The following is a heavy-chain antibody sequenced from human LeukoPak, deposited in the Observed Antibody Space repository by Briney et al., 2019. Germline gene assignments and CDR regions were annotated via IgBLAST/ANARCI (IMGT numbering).Heavy chain of an antibody. V-gene: IGHV5-51*01. Sequence: GESLQISCQGSEYIFTTHWIGWVRQMPGKGLDWMGIIFPGDSDTTYSPSFQGQVTISADKSTSTAYLQWNSLKASDTAIYYCATSESQTRFDYWGQGTLVTVSS. D-gene: IGHD1/OR15-1a*01. J-gene: IGHJ4*02. CDR2: IFPGDSDT. CDR1: EYIFTTHW. CDR3: ATSESQTRFDY.